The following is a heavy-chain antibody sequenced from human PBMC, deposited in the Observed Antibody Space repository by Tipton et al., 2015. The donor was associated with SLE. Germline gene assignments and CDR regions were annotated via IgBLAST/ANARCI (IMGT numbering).Heavy chain of an antibody. J-gene: IGHJ4*02. Sequence: TLSLTCTVSGVSITSGSSFWSWIRQPAGKGLEWIGHIYTSGSTNYRPSLEGRVTVSVDTSQNQVSLKLTSVTAADTAVYYCARIRPGHGDPFDFWGQGTLVTVSS. CDR2: IYTSGST. D-gene: IGHD4-17*01. CDR3: ARIRPGHGDPFDF. CDR1: GVSITSGSSF. V-gene: IGHV4-61*09.